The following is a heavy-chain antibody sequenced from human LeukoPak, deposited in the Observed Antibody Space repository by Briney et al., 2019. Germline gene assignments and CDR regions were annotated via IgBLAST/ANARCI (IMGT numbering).Heavy chain of an antibody. CDR2: ISAYNGNT. J-gene: IGHJ4*02. CDR1: GYTFTSYG. D-gene: IGHD3-16*02. Sequence: ASVKVSCKASGYTFTSYGISWVRQAPGQGLEWMGWISAYNGNTNYAQKLQGRVTMTTDTSTSTAYMELRSLRSDDTAVYYCARDDVGYDYVWGSYRYTPLGYGGQGTLVTVSS. CDR3: ARDDVGYDYVWGSYRYTPLGY. V-gene: IGHV1-18*01.